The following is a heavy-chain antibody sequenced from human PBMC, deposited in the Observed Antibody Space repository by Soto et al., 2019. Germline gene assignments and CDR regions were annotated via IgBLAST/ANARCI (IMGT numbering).Heavy chain of an antibody. CDR1: GGSISSYGYY. J-gene: IGHJ2*01. CDR2: TSYSGST. CDR3: ARVQYWYFDL. D-gene: IGHD1-1*01. V-gene: IGHV4-31*03. Sequence: QVQLQESGPGLVKPSQTLSLTCTVSGGSISSYGYYWSWIRQHPGKGLEWIGYTSYSGSTYYNSSLKSRVTISADTSKTQFSLRLSSVTAADTAVYYCARVQYWYFDLWGRGTLVTVSS.